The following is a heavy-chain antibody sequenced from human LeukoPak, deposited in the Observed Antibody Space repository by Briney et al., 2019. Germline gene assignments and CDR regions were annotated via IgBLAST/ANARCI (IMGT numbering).Heavy chain of an antibody. Sequence: GGSLRLSCAASGFTFSSYDMHWVRRATGKGLEWVSAIGTAGDTYYPGSVKGRFTISRENAKNSLYLQMNSLRAGDTAVYYCARGSTWYYYGMDVWGQGTTVTVSS. J-gene: IGHJ6*02. CDR2: IGTAGDT. CDR3: ARGSTWYYYGMDV. V-gene: IGHV3-13*01. D-gene: IGHD2-2*01. CDR1: GFTFSSYD.